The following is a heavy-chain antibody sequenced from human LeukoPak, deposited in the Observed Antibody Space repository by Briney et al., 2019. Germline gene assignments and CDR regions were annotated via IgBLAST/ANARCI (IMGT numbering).Heavy chain of an antibody. D-gene: IGHD3-22*01. CDR1: GGTFSSYA. J-gene: IGHJ3*02. CDR3: ARDLVITMIVVAYDAFDI. V-gene: IGHV1-69*05. Sequence: ASVKVSCKASGGTFSSYAISWVRQAPGQGLEWMGGIIPIFGTANYAQKFQGRVTITTDESTSTAYMELSSLRSEDTAVYYCARDLVITMIVVAYDAFDIWGQGTMVTVSS. CDR2: IIPIFGTA.